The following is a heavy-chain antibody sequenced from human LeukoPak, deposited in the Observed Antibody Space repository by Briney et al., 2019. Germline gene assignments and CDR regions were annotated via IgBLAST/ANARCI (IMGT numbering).Heavy chain of an antibody. CDR1: GFTFSNYA. Sequence: GGSLRLSCAASGFTFSNYAMSRVRQTPGKGLEWVSAITGSGGGTYFADAVKGRFTISRDNSKNTLYLQMSSLRAEDTAVYYCARGPSGYHNTGGQGTLVTVSS. CDR2: ITGSGGGT. V-gene: IGHV3-23*01. D-gene: IGHD5-12*01. CDR3: ARGPSGYHNT. J-gene: IGHJ4*02.